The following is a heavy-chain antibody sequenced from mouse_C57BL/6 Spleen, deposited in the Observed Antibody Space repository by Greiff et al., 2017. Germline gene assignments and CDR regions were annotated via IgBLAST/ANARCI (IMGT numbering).Heavy chain of an antibody. J-gene: IGHJ4*01. CDR3: APYGNYEGYYAMDY. CDR2: IDPSDSYT. V-gene: IGHV1-50*01. Sequence: QVQLQQPGAELVKPGASVKLPCKASGYTFTSYWMQWVKQRPGQGLEWIGEIDPSDSYTNYNQKFKGKATLTVEPSSSTAYMQLSSLTSEDSAVYYCAPYGNYEGYYAMDYWGQGTSVTVSS. D-gene: IGHD2-10*02. CDR1: GYTFTSYW.